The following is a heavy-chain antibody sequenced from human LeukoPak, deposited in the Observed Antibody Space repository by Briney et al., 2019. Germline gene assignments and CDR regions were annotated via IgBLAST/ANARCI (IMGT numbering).Heavy chain of an antibody. V-gene: IGHV3-7*01. D-gene: IGHD3-9*01. J-gene: IGHJ4*02. Sequence: PGGSLRLSCAASGFTFSSYSMSWVRQAPGKGLEWVANIKQDGSEKYYVDSVKGRFTISRDNAKNSLYLQMNSLRAEDTAVYYCARRVDDILTGYYFDYWGQGTLVTVSS. CDR1: GFTFSSYS. CDR3: ARRVDDILTGYYFDY. CDR2: IKQDGSEK.